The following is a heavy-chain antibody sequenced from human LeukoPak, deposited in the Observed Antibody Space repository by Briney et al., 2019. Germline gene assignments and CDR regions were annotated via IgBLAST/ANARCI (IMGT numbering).Heavy chain of an antibody. D-gene: IGHD3-3*02. CDR2: INPNSGGT. J-gene: IGHJ6*03. CDR3: ARDPGSIRYYYYMDV. CDR1: GYTFTGYY. V-gene: IGHV1-2*02. Sequence: GASVKVSCKASGYTFTGYYMHWVRQAPGQGLEWMGWINPNSGGTNYAQKFQGRVTTTRDTSISTAYMELSRLRSDDTAVYYCARDPGSIRYYYYMDVWGKGTTVTVSS.